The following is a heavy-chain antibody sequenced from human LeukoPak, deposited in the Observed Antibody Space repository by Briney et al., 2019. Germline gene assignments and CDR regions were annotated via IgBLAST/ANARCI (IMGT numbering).Heavy chain of an antibody. CDR3: VRDLELAHYDSSGYAY. CDR2: INSDGSTT. Sequence: PGGSLRLSCAVSGLTFSTAWMSWVRQAPGKGLVWVSRINSDGSTTDYADSVKGRFTISRDNAKNTLFLQMNSLRAEDTAVYYCVRDLELAHYDSSGYAYWGQGTLVTVSS. V-gene: IGHV3-74*01. D-gene: IGHD3-22*01. CDR1: GLTFSTAW. J-gene: IGHJ4*02.